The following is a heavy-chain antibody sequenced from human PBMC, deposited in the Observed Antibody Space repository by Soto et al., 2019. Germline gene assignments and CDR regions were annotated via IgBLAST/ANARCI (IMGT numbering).Heavy chain of an antibody. D-gene: IGHD1-7*01. J-gene: IGHJ5*02. CDR2: IYYSGST. V-gene: IGHV4-59*02. CDR1: GVSVSSYY. Sequence: ETLSLTCTVSGVSVSSYYWSWIRQPPGKGLEWIGYIYYSGSTNYNPSLKSRVTISVDTSKNQFSLKLSSVTAADTAVYYCARDRSGNWNYVERLGGWFDPWGQGTLVTVSS. CDR3: ARDRSGNWNYVERLGGWFDP.